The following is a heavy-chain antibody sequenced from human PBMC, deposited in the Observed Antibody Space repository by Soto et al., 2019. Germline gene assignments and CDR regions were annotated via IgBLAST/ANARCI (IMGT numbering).Heavy chain of an antibody. CDR3: ARADIVVVVAAPARDYYYYGMDV. Sequence: ASVTVSCKASGYTFTSYGISWVRQAPGQGLEWMGWISAYNGNTNYAQKLQGRVTMTTDTSTSTAYMELRSLRSDDTAVYYCARADIVVVVAAPARDYYYYGMDVWGQGTTVTVSS. D-gene: IGHD2-15*01. CDR2: ISAYNGNT. J-gene: IGHJ6*02. CDR1: GYTFTSYG. V-gene: IGHV1-18*01.